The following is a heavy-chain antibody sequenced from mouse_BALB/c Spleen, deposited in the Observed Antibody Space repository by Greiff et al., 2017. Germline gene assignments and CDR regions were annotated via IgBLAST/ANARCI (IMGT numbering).Heavy chain of an antibody. D-gene: IGHD1-2*01. J-gene: IGHJ3*01. CDR1: GYAFSSSW. Sequence: VKLQESGPELVKPGASVKISCKASGYAFSSSWMNWVKQRPGQGLEWIGRIYPGDGDTNYNGKFKGKATLTVDKSSSTAYMQLSSPTSEDSAVYYCARGLRLPAYWGQGTLVTVSA. CDR2: IYPGDGDT. V-gene: IGHV1-82*01. CDR3: ARGLRLPAY.